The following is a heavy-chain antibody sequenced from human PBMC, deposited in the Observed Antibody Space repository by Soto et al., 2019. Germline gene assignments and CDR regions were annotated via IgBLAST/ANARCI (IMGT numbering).Heavy chain of an antibody. CDR3: ARVYCGGDCFSGGDFDY. Sequence: QVQLVQSGTEVKKAGSAVKVSCKTSGYTFTTYGISWIRQAPGQGLEWIAWISVYNGDTNYAQNVQGRVTMTTDTLTTTAYLELRCLRSDDTAVYYCARVYCGGDCFSGGDFDYWGQGTLVTVS. V-gene: IGHV1-18*01. CDR1: GYTFTTYG. CDR2: ISVYNGDT. D-gene: IGHD2-21*01. J-gene: IGHJ4*02.